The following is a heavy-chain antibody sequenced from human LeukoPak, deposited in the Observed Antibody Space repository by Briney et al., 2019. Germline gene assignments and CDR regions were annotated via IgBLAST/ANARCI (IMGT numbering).Heavy chain of an antibody. CDR1: GFHFHIYT. V-gene: IGHV3-21*05. Sequence: GGSLSLSCAASGFHFHIYTKLWVRQAPGKGLELCSYISSSTTYNYYANTVQARFVISRDNQEYSLFLQVNSLRVDDTAVYYFAVNSGHDEVGGFWGQGTRVTVSS. CDR2: ISSSTTYN. CDR3: AVNSGHDEVGGF. D-gene: IGHD5-12*01. J-gene: IGHJ4*02.